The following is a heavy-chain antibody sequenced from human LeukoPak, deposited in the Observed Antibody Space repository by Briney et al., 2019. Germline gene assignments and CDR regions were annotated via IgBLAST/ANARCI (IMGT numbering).Heavy chain of an antibody. Sequence: PSETLSHTSTVSGGSIDSNSWTWIRQPPGKGLEWIGYIYYSGTTNYNPSLKSRVTMSVDMSKNQFSLKLSSVTAADTAVYYCARRSSSWRNWFDPWGQGTLVTVSS. CDR1: GGSIDSNS. CDR2: IYYSGTT. CDR3: ARRSSSWRNWFDP. V-gene: IGHV4-59*01. J-gene: IGHJ5*02. D-gene: IGHD6-13*01.